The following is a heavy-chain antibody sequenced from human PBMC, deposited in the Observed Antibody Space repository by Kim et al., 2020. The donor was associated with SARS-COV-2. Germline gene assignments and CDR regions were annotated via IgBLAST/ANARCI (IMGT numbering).Heavy chain of an antibody. Sequence: SETLSLTCAVYGGSFSGYYWSWIRQPPGKGLEWIGEINHSGSTNYKPSLKSRVTISVDTSKNQFSLKLSSVTAADTAVYYCARALTNYYYGSGSYYKNYYYYSMDVWGKGTTVTVSS. CDR1: GGSFSGYY. J-gene: IGHJ6*03. CDR2: INHSGST. V-gene: IGHV4-34*01. CDR3: ARALTNYYYGSGSYYKNYYYYSMDV. D-gene: IGHD3-10*01.